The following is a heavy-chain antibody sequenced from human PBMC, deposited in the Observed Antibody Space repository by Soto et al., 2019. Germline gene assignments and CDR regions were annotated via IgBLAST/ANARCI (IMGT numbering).Heavy chain of an antibody. V-gene: IGHV2-5*01. CDR1: WFSLSTYVVG. CDR3: AQRVIAPAAPQIDS. J-gene: IGHJ4*02. CDR2: IFWNDDK. Sequence: QSTLNESGPTLVKPTQTLTLTCCFFWFSLSTYVVGVAWIRQPPGKALQWLALIFWNDDKFYTSSPQNSLTITKDPSKNQVILTLTNLEHEDAATYYCAQRVIAPAAPQIDSSGPGTLVTVSS. D-gene: IGHD6-6*01.